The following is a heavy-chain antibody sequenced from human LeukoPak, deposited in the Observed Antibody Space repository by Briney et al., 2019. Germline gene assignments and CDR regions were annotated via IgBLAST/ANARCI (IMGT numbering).Heavy chain of an antibody. CDR2: ISSSSSYI. V-gene: IGHV3-21*01. Sequence: GGSLRLSCAASGFTFSSYSMNWVRQAPGKGLEWVSSISSSSSYIYYADSVKGRFTISRDNAKNSLYLQMNSLRAEDTAVYYCARDEPMVVPFDYWGQGTLVTVSS. CDR1: GFTFSSYS. CDR3: ARDEPMVVPFDY. J-gene: IGHJ4*02. D-gene: IGHD6-6*01.